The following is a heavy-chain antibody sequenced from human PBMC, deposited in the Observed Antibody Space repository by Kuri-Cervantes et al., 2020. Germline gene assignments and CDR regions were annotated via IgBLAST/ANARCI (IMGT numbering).Heavy chain of an antibody. V-gene: IGHV1-3*01. CDR1: GYTFSSSA. Sequence: ASVKVSCKASGYTFSSSAIHWVRQAPGQSLEWMGWINVGNGDTKYSQDFQGRVTMTTDTSTSTAYMELRSLRSDDTAVYYCARVDYYDSSGSYLSYYYYYYMDVWGKGTTVTVSS. CDR3: ARVDYYDSSGSYLSYYYYYYMDV. D-gene: IGHD3-22*01. J-gene: IGHJ6*03. CDR2: INVGNGDT.